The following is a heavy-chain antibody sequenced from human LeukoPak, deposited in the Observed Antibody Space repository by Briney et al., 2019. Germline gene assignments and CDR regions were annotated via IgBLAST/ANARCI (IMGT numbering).Heavy chain of an antibody. CDR2: INPNSGGT. CDR3: ARGAITGFDY. Sequence: ASVKVSCKASGYTSTGQYMHWVRQAPGQGLEWMGWINPNSGGTRYAQKFQGRVTMTRDTSISTAYMELSRLTSDDTAVYYCARGAITGFDYWGQGTLVIVSS. J-gene: IGHJ4*02. D-gene: IGHD1-26*01. V-gene: IGHV1-2*02. CDR1: GYTSTGQY.